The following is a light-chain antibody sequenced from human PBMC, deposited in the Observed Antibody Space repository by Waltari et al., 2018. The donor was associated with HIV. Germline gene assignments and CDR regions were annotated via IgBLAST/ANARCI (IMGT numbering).Light chain of an antibody. V-gene: IGLV2-8*01. CDR3: NSYAGSNNWV. CDR1: SSAVGGSKY. CDR2: EVN. Sequence: SALTQPPSASGSPGPSVTISCTGTSSAVGGSKYVSWYQQHPGKAPNLMIYEVNKRPAGVPDRFSGSKSANTASLTVSGLQADDEADYYCNSYAGSNNWVFGGGTKLTVL. J-gene: IGLJ3*02.